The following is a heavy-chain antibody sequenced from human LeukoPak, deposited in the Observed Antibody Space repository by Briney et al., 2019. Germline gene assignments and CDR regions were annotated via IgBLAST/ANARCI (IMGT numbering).Heavy chain of an antibody. J-gene: IGHJ4*02. CDR3: ARDLEYSSSPAIGY. D-gene: IGHD6-6*01. V-gene: IGHV4-31*03. Sequence: SETLSLTCTVSGGSISSGGYYWSWLRQHPGKGLEWIGYIYYSGSTYYNPSLKSRVTISVDTSKNQFSLKLSSVTAADTAVYYCARDLEYSSSPAIGYWGQGTLVTVSS. CDR1: GGSISSGGYY. CDR2: IYYSGST.